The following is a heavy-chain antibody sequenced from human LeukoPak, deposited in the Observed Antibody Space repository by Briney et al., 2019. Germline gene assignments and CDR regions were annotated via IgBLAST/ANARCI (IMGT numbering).Heavy chain of an antibody. CDR3: ARDGWFSNAFDI. D-gene: IGHD2-15*01. Sequence: GRSLRLSCAASGFTFSSYGMHWVRQAPGKGLEWVSVIYSGGSTYYADSVKGRFTISRDNSKNTLYLQMNSLRAEDTAVYYCARDGWFSNAFDIWGQGTMVTVSS. CDR1: GFTFSSYG. CDR2: IYSGGST. J-gene: IGHJ3*02. V-gene: IGHV3-53*01.